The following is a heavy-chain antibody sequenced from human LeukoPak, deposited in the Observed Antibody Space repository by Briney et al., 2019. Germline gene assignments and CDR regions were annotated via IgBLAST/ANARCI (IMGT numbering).Heavy chain of an antibody. CDR3: ARQGGSVLHYSDY. V-gene: IGHV4-39*01. Sequence: PSETLSLTCTVSGGSISSSSYYWGWIRQPPGKGLEWIGSIYYSRSTYYNPSLKSRVTISVDTSKNQFSLKLSSVTAADTAVYYCARQGGSVLHYSDYWGQGTLVTVSS. CDR1: GGSISSSSYY. J-gene: IGHJ4*02. D-gene: IGHD5-12*01. CDR2: IYYSRST.